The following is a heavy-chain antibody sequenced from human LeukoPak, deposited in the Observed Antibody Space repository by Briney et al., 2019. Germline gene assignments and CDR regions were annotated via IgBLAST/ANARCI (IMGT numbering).Heavy chain of an antibody. V-gene: IGHV4-34*01. Sequence: SETLSLTCADYGGSFSGYYWSWIRPPPGKGLEWIGEMNHSGSTNYNPSLKSRVTISVDTSENQFSLKLSSVTAADTAVYYCARGRTILGYWGQGTLVTVSS. J-gene: IGHJ4*02. CDR3: ARGRTILGY. CDR1: GGSFSGYY. CDR2: MNHSGST.